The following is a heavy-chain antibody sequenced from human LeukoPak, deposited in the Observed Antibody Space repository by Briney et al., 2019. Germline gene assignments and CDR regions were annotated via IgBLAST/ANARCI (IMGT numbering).Heavy chain of an antibody. CDR3: ARPPTVFTVAGKFDH. D-gene: IGHD6-19*01. J-gene: IGHJ4*02. CDR2: IYYSGNT. Sequence: SETLSLTCTVSGGSINSGGYYWGWIRQPPGKGLEWIGSIYYSGNTYYNPSLKSRVTISVDTSKNQFSLSLSSVTAADTAVYYCARPPTVFTVAGKFDHWGQGTLVTVSS. V-gene: IGHV4-39*01. CDR1: GGSINSGGYY.